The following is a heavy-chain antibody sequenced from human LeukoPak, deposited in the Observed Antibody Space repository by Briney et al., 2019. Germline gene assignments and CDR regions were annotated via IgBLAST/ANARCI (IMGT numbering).Heavy chain of an antibody. CDR2: INHGGST. D-gene: IGHD4/OR15-4a*01. Sequence: SETLSLTCAVYGGSLSGYYWSWIRQSPGKGLEWIGEINHGGSTNYNPSLKSRVTMSADTSKNHFSLKLSSVTAADTAVYFCAREGRMSMGIEYWGQGTLVTVSS. CDR1: GGSLSGYY. CDR3: AREGRMSMGIEY. V-gene: IGHV4-34*01. J-gene: IGHJ4*02.